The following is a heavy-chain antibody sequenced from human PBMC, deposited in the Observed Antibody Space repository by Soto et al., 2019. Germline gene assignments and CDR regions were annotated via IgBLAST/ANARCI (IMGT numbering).Heavy chain of an antibody. CDR1: GFTFDDYA. V-gene: IGHV3-9*01. CDR3: AKGSGSYSRSAFDI. D-gene: IGHD3-10*01. J-gene: IGHJ3*02. Sequence: EVQLVESGGGLVQPGRSLRLSCAASGFTFDDYAMHWVRQAPGKGLEWVSGISWNSGSIGYADSVKGRFTISRDNAKNSLYLQMKSLRAEDTALYYCAKGSGSYSRSAFDIWGQGTMVTVSS. CDR2: ISWNSGSI.